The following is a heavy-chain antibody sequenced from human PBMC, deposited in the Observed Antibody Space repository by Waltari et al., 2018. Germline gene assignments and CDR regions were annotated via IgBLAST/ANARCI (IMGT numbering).Heavy chain of an antibody. D-gene: IGHD5-18*01. V-gene: IGHV4-34*01. CDR1: GGSFSGYY. J-gene: IGHJ4*02. CDR3: ARRRYGYSYDY. CDR2: INHRGRT. Sequence: QVQLQQWGAGLLKPSETLSLTCAVYGGSFSGYYWSWIRQPPGKGLEWIGEINHRGRTNYNPSLNSRVTISLDTSKNQFSLKLSSVTAADTAVYYCARRRYGYSYDYWGQGTLVTVSS.